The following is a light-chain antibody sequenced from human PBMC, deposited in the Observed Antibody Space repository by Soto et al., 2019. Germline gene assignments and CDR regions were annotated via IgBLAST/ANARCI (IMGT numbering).Light chain of an antibody. V-gene: IGKV3-20*01. Sequence: EIVLTQSPGTLSLSPGERATLSCRASQSVSSSYLAWYQHKPGQAPRLLIYGASSSATGIPDRFSGSGTGTDFTLTISRLEPEDFAVYYCQQYGASPRTFGQGTKVEIK. J-gene: IGKJ1*01. CDR2: GAS. CDR1: QSVSSSY. CDR3: QQYGASPRT.